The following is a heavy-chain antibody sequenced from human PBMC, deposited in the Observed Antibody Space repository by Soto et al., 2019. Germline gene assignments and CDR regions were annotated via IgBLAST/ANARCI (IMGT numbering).Heavy chain of an antibody. Sequence: PGESLKISCRVSGYSFTSYWISWVRQMPGKGLEWMGRIDPTDSYANYSPSFQGHVTFSVDRSINTAYLQWSSLKAPDTAVYYCARLHSGHGTNGQLDYWGQGTLVTVSS. CDR3: ARLHSGHGTNGQLDY. J-gene: IGHJ4*02. CDR2: IDPTDSYA. V-gene: IGHV5-10-1*01. CDR1: GYSFTSYW. D-gene: IGHD1-26*01.